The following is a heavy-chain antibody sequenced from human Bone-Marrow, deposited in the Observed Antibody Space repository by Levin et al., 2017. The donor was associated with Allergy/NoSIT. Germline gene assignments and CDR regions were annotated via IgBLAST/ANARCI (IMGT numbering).Heavy chain of an antibody. D-gene: IGHD3-22*01. Sequence: GESLKISCAASGFTFSSYGMHWVRQAPGKGLEWVAVIWYDGSNKYYADSVKGRFTISRDNSKNTLYLQMNSLRAEDTAVYYCASSSYYYDSSGYPNPPSYWGQGTLVTVSS. CDR1: GFTFSSYG. J-gene: IGHJ4*02. CDR3: ASSSYYYDSSGYPNPPSY. V-gene: IGHV3-33*01. CDR2: IWYDGSNK.